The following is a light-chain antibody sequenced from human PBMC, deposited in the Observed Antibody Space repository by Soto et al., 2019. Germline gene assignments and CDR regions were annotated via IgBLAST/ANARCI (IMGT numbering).Light chain of an antibody. CDR2: AAS. V-gene: IGKV1-27*01. Sequence: DIHMTQSPSSLSPSVGDRVTITCRESKGISHDLAWYQQKPGKVPKLLIYAASPLQSGVPSRFSGSGSGTDFTLTISGLHPEDVATYYCQKYNTAPLTFGQGTRLEIK. CDR1: KGISHD. J-gene: IGKJ5*01. CDR3: QKYNTAPLT.